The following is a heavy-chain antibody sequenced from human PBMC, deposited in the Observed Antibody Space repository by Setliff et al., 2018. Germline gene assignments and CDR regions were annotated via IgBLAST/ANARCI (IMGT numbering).Heavy chain of an antibody. CDR1: GYTFTNYG. Sequence: GASVKVSCKASGYTFTNYGVSWVRQAPGQGLEWMGWLSASNGDTKNAQKFQGRVAMTTDTSTATVFMELRSLRSDDTAMYYCARDAPYTDTWRYFDHWGQGTLVTVSS. CDR2: LSASNGDT. CDR3: ARDAPYTDTWRYFDH. J-gene: IGHJ4*02. V-gene: IGHV1-18*01. D-gene: IGHD1-1*01.